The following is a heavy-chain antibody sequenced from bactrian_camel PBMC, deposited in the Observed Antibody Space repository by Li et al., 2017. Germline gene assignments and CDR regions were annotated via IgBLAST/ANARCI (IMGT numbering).Heavy chain of an antibody. J-gene: IGHJ4*01. Sequence: VQLVESGGGSVQAGGSLTLSCAAGQYTYKRNCMGWFRQRPGKDREGLAVLWIGGATTSYADSVKGRFIITRDKAKDLVYLQMNGLQPEDTGMYYCAADQLYGTSIAFSSSSYTYWGQGTQVTVS. D-gene: IGHD1*01. CDR3: AADQLYGTSIAFSSSSYTY. CDR2: LWIGGATT. CDR1: QYTYKRNC. V-gene: IGHV3S42*01.